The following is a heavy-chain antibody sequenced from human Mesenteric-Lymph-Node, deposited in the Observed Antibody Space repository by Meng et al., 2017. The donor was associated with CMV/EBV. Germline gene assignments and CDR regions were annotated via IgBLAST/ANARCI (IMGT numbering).Heavy chain of an antibody. Sequence: GSLRLSCTVSGGSISSYYWSWIRQPPGKGLEWIGYIYYSGSTNYNPSLKSRVTISVDTSKNQFSLKLSSVTAADTAVYYCARGGGLPDYWGQGTLVTVSS. J-gene: IGHJ4*02. CDR3: ARGGGLPDY. V-gene: IGHV4-59*12. D-gene: IGHD5-18*01. CDR1: GGSISSYY. CDR2: IYYSGST.